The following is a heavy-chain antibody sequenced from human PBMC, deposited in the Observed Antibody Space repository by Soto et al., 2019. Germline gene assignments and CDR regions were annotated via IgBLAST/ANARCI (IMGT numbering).Heavy chain of an antibody. J-gene: IGHJ6*02. CDR2: IYYIGGST. V-gene: IGHV4-31*03. Sequence: QVQLQESGPGLVKPSQTLSLTCIVSGGHIRSGGYFWSWIRQHPGKGLEWMGNIYYIGGSTYYTPSLKSRVSIAVDASKNQFSLDLRSVTAADTAVYFCTGDKPLPYNSNAGKGDYGMDVWGQGTTVIVS. CDR3: TGDKPLPYNSNAGKGDYGMDV. CDR1: GGHIRSGGYF. D-gene: IGHD1-20*01.